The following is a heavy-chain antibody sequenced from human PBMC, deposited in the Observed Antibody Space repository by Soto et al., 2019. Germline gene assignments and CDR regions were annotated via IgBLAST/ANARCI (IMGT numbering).Heavy chain of an antibody. D-gene: IGHD3-10*01. CDR3: AKDRGRGSPVSGGMDV. V-gene: IGHV3-21*02. Sequence: EVQLVESGGGLVKPGGSLRLSCAASGFTFSNYSLNWVRQAPGKGLEWVSVISGRSNHIYYADSVRGRFTISRDNAKNSLYLQMNSLRAEDTAVYYCAKDRGRGSPVSGGMDVWGQGTTVTVSS. J-gene: IGHJ6*02. CDR2: ISGRSNHI. CDR1: GFTFSNYS.